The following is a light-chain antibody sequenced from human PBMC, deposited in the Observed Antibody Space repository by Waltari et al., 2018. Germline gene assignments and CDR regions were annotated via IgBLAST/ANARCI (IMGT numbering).Light chain of an antibody. CDR2: YDS. J-gene: IGLJ2*01. CDR1: NIRRTI. CDR3: QVWDNSSDHPI. V-gene: IGLV3-21*04. Sequence: SYVLTQPPSVSLAPGKPAGITCGGDNIRRTIVPWYRQKPGQAPVLVIYYDSDRPSGIPERFSGANSGSTATLTISRVEAGDEADYYCQVWDNSSDHPIFGGGTKLTVL.